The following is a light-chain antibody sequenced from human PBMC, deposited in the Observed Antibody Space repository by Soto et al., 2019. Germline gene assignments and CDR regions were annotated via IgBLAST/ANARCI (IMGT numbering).Light chain of an antibody. CDR1: QSVSSSY. V-gene: IGKV3-20*01. CDR2: GAS. CDR3: QQYGSSPRT. Sequence: ESVLTQSAGTLSLSPGERATLSCRASQSVSSSYLAWYQQKPGQAPRLLIYGASSRATGIPDRFSGSGSGTDFTLTISRLEPEGFAVYYCQQYGSSPRTFGQGTKVDIK. J-gene: IGKJ1*01.